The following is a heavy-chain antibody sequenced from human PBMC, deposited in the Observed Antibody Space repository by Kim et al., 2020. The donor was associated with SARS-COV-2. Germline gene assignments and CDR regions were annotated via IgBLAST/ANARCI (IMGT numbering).Heavy chain of an antibody. V-gene: IGHV3-30*04. CDR2: ISYDGSNK. D-gene: IGHD5-18*01. J-gene: IGHJ4*02. CDR1: GFTFSSYA. Sequence: GGSLRLSCAASGFTFSSYAMHWVRQAPGKGLEWVAVISYDGSNKYYADSVKGRFTISRDNSKNTLYLQMNSLRAEDTAVYYCARDGAGSIQLGYGFSFFDYWGQGTLVTVSS. CDR3: ARDGAGSIQLGYGFSFFDY.